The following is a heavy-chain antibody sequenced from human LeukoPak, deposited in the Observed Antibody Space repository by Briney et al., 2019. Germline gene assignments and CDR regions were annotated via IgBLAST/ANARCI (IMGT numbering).Heavy chain of an antibody. CDR1: GGSFSGYY. V-gene: IGHV4-34*01. J-gene: IGHJ5*02. CDR2: INHSGST. Sequence: PSETLSLTCAVYGGSFSGYYWSWIRQPPGKGLEWIGEINHSGSTNYNPSLKSRVTISVDTSKNQFSLKLSSVTAADTAVYYCARSPYCSSTSCYLFNWFDPWGQGTLVTVSS. CDR3: ARSPYCSSTSCYLFNWFDP. D-gene: IGHD2-2*01.